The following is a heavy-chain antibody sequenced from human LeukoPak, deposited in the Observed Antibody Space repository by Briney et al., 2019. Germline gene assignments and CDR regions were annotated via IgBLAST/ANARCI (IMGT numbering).Heavy chain of an antibody. D-gene: IGHD3-22*01. V-gene: IGHV1-2*06. CDR2: INPNSGGT. J-gene: IGHJ3*01. Sequence: ASVKVSCKASGYTFTGYYIHWVRQAPGQGLEWMGRINPNSGGTDYAQKFQARVTMTRDTSISTAYMELTSLTSDDTAVYYCATAMIVKAFDVWGQGTMVTVSS. CDR1: GYTFTGYY. CDR3: ATAMIVKAFDV.